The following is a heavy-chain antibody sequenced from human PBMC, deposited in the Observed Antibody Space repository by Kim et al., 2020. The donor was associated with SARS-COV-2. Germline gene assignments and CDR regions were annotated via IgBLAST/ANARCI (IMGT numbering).Heavy chain of an antibody. CDR3: ARVGYCSGGSCYSFDY. V-gene: IGHV4-31*02. J-gene: IGHJ4*02. Sequence: SLKGRVTISVDTSKTQFSLKLSSVTAADAAVYYCARVGYCSGGSCYSFDYWGQGTLVTVSS. D-gene: IGHD2-15*01.